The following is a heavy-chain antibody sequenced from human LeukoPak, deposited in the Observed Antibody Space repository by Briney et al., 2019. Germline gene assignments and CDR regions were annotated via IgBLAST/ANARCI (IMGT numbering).Heavy chain of an antibody. CDR3: ASTPGRIVGAPNADY. J-gene: IGHJ4*02. CDR2: IYSGGST. D-gene: IGHD1-26*01. CDR1: GFTFSSYE. V-gene: IGHV3-66*01. Sequence: GGSLRLSCAASGFTFSSYEMNWVRQAPGKGLEWVSVIYSGGSTYYADSVKGRFTISRDNSKNTLYLQMNSLRAEDTAVYYCASTPGRIVGAPNADYWGQGTLVTVSS.